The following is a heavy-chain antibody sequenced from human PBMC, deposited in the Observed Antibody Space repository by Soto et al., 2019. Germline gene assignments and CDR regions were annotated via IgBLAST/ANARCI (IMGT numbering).Heavy chain of an antibody. J-gene: IGHJ4*02. CDR1: GGTFSSYS. V-gene: IGHV1-69*01. D-gene: IGHD1-26*01. Sequence: QVQLVQSGAEVKKPGSSVKVSCKASGGTFSSYSINWVRQAPGQGLEWMGEIIPIFGTANYAQKFQGRVPSTAEESTGKAHRELGSLRTEDTAVDYRARDGGRHSGGMDYWGQGTLVTVSS. CDR2: IIPIFGTA. CDR3: ARDGGRHSGGMDY.